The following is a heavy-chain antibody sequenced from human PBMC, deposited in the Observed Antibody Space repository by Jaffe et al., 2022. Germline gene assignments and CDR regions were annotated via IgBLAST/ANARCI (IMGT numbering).Heavy chain of an antibody. J-gene: IGHJ3*02. CDR1: GYTFTSYA. D-gene: IGHD1-1*01. Sequence: QVQLVQSGAEVKKPGASVKVSCKASGYTFTSYAMHWVRQAPGQRLEWMGWINAGNGNTKYSQKFQGRVTITRDTSASTAYMELSSLRSEDTAVYYCARLGRRVDWNPRGAFDIWGQGTMVTVSS. V-gene: IGHV1-3*01. CDR3: ARLGRRVDWNPRGAFDI. CDR2: INAGNGNT.